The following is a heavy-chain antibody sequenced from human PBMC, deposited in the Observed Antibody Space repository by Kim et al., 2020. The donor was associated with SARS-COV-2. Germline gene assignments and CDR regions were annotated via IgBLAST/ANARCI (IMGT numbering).Heavy chain of an antibody. CDR2: INHSGST. J-gene: IGHJ6*02. Sequence: SETLSLTCAVYGGSFSGYYWSWIRQPPGKGLEWIGEINHSGSTNYNPSLKSRVTISVDTSKNQFSLKLSSVTAADTAVYYCARGRVRRTYYYGMDVWGQGTTVTVSS. CDR1: GGSFSGYY. CDR3: ARGRVRRTYYYGMDV. V-gene: IGHV4-34*01.